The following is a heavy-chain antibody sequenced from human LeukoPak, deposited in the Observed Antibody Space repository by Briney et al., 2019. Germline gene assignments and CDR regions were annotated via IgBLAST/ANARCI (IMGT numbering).Heavy chain of an antibody. CDR2: MNPNSGST. D-gene: IGHD3-22*01. V-gene: IGHV1-8*03. CDR1: GYTFTSYD. Sequence: GASVKVSCKASGYTFTSYDINWVRQATGQGLEWMGWMNPNSGSTGYAQKFQGRVTITRNTSISTAYMELSSLRSEDTAVYYCARGPRDSSGSSFDYWGQGTLVTVSS. J-gene: IGHJ4*02. CDR3: ARGPRDSSGSSFDY.